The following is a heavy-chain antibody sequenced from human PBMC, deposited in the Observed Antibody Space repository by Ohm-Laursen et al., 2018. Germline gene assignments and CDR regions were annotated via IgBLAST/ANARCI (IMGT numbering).Heavy chain of an antibody. CDR2: ISSSGSTI. Sequence: SLRLSCAASGFTFSNYWMSWDRQAPGKGLEWVSYISSSGSTIYYADSVKGRFTISRDNAKNSLYLQMNSLRAEDTAVYYCARGSHWSGYYGYFDYWGQGTLVTVSS. J-gene: IGHJ4*02. CDR1: GFTFSNYW. D-gene: IGHD3-3*01. V-gene: IGHV3-48*03. CDR3: ARGSHWSGYYGYFDY.